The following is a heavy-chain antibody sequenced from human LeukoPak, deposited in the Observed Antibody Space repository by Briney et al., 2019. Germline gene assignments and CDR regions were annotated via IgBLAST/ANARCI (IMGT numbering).Heavy chain of an antibody. V-gene: IGHV3-74*01. D-gene: IGHD6-19*01. CDR2: INTDGTVT. CDR3: ATKKWLAPPPDS. J-gene: IGHJ4*02. Sequence: GGSLRLSCAASGFTFSRYWMLWVRQAPGKGLESVSRINTDGTVTTYADSVKGRFTVSRDNADNTMLLQMNSVRDEDTPVYYCATKKWLAPPPDSWGQGTPVTVSS. CDR1: GFTFSRYW.